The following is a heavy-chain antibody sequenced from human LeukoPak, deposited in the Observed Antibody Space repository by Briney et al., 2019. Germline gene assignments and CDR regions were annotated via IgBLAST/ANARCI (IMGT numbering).Heavy chain of an antibody. D-gene: IGHD4-17*01. Sequence: GGSLRLSCAASGFTFDDYGMSWVRQAPGKGLEWVSSISSSSSYIYYADSVKGRFTISRDNAKNSLYLQMNSLKTEDTAVYYCSTDPLRKHVTTVTSWGQGTLLTVSS. V-gene: IGHV3-21*03. CDR1: GFTFDDYG. J-gene: IGHJ5*02. CDR2: ISSSSSYI. CDR3: STDPLRKHVTTVTS.